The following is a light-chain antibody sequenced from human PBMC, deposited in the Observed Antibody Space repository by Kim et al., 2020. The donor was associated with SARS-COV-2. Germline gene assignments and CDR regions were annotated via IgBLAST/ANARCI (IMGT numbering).Light chain of an antibody. CDR3: QSYDSSLSGGV. J-gene: IGLJ3*02. V-gene: IGLV1-40*01. CDR2: GNS. Sequence: RVTISCSASSSNIGGSYDVHWYQQLPGTAPKLLIYGNSKRPSGVPDRFSGSKSGTSASLAITGLQAEDEADYYCQSYDSSLSGGVFGGGTQLTVL. CDR1: SSNIGGSYD.